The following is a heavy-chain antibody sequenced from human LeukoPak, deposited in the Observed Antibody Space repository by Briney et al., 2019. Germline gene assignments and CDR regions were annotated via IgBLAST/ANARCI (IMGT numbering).Heavy chain of an antibody. CDR2: ISYDGSNK. Sequence: PGGSLRLSCAASGFTFSSYAMHWVRQAPGKGLEWVAVISYDGSNKYYADSVKGRFTISRDNSKNTLYLQMNSLRAEDTAVYYCASPTGNLGYCSSTSCYESAFDMWGKGTMVTVFS. J-gene: IGHJ3*02. CDR3: ASPTGNLGYCSSTSCYESAFDM. V-gene: IGHV3-30*04. D-gene: IGHD2-2*01. CDR1: GFTFSSYA.